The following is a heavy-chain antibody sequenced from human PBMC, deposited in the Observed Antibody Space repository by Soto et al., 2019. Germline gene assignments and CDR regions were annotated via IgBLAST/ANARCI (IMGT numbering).Heavy chain of an antibody. Sequence: ASVKVSCKASGYTFTGYYMHWVRQAPGQGLEWMGWISANNGNTNYAQKLQGRVTMTTDTSTSTAYMELRSLRSEDTAVYYCARDAIAVAGEYDYWGQGTLVTVSS. CDR1: GYTFTGYY. D-gene: IGHD6-19*01. J-gene: IGHJ4*02. V-gene: IGHV1-18*04. CDR2: ISANNGNT. CDR3: ARDAIAVAGEYDY.